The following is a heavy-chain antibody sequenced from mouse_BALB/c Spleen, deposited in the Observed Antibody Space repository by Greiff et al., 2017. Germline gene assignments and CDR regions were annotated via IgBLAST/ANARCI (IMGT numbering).Heavy chain of an antibody. CDR1: GFTFSSFG. V-gene: IGHV5-17*02. Sequence: EVQRVESGGGLVQPGGSRKLSCAASGFTFSSFGMHWVRQAPEKGLEWVAYISSGSSTIYYADTVKGRFTISRDNPKNTLFLQMTSLRSEDTAMYYCARTDYGNSYVAYWGQGTLVTVSA. D-gene: IGHD1-1*01. CDR3: ARTDYGNSYVAY. CDR2: ISSGSSTI. J-gene: IGHJ3*01.